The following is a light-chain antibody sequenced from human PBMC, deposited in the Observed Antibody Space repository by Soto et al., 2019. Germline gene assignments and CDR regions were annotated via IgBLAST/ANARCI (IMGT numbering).Light chain of an antibody. CDR3: QQYGGAPLFT. J-gene: IGKJ3*01. CDR2: GAS. V-gene: IGKV3-20*01. Sequence: EIVLTQSPATLSLSPGERATLSCRASQGVTPAYLAWYQHKPGQAPRLLIYGASNRATGIPDMFSGSGSGTALTLTIIRLEPEDFVVYSCQQYGGAPLFTFGPGTRVDFK. CDR1: QGVTPAY.